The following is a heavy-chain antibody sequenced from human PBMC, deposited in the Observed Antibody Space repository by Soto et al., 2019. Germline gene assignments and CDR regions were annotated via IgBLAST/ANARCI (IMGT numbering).Heavy chain of an antibody. V-gene: IGHV3-23*01. CDR3: SKVGLFRNGYMGVVRGDY. Sequence: EVQLLESGGGLVQPGGSLRLSCTASGFTFGSYAMSWVRQAPGKGPEWVSGITDGGGSKFYADSAQGGFTISRDHYKNTLYLQMRNVKAEETAISYCSKVGLFRNGYMGVVRGDYWGQGTLVTVSA. CDR1: GFTFGSYA. J-gene: IGHJ4*02. CDR2: ITDGGGSK. D-gene: IGHD3-10*01.